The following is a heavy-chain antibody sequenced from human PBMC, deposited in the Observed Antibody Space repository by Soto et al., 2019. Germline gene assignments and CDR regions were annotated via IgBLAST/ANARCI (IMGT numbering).Heavy chain of an antibody. Sequence: QVQLQESGPGLVKPSETLSLTCTVSGGSISNHYWSWIRQPPGKGLEWIGYIYYNGNTNYNPSLKRRVTMSVDTSKNPISLKLTSVTAADTAVYYCTRANWYSEYWGQGTLVTVSS. CDR1: GGSISNHY. V-gene: IGHV4-59*11. CDR3: TRANWYSEY. J-gene: IGHJ4*02. D-gene: IGHD7-27*01. CDR2: IYYNGNT.